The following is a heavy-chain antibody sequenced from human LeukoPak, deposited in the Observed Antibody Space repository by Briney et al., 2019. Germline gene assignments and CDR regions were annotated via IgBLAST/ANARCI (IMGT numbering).Heavy chain of an antibody. D-gene: IGHD4/OR15-4a*01. CDR1: GFTVSSNY. CDR2: IYSGGSR. V-gene: IGHV3-66*02. J-gene: IGHJ4*02. Sequence: AGGSLRLSCAASGFTVSSNYMSWVRRAPGKGLEWVSVIYSGGSRYYADSVRGRFTISRENSKNTLYLQMNTQRPEDTAVYYCAIMVRPYYFDYWGQGTLVTVSS. CDR3: AIMVRPYYFDY.